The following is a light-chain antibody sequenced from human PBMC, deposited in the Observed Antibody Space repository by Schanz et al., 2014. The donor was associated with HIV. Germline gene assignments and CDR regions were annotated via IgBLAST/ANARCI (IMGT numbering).Light chain of an antibody. V-gene: IGKV3-20*01. J-gene: IGKJ4*01. CDR1: QSVSSN. CDR3: QQYGDSPPLT. Sequence: EIVMTQSPATLSVSPGERATLSCRASQSVSSNLAWYQQKPGQAPRLLIYGASSRATGIPDRFSGSGSGTDFTLTISRLEPEDFAVYYCQQYGDSPPLTFGGGTKVEIK. CDR2: GAS.